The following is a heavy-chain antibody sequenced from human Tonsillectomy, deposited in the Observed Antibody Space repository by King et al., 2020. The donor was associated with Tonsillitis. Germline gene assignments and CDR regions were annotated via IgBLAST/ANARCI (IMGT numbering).Heavy chain of an antibody. V-gene: IGHV3-30*18. CDR3: AKDGSSDFDY. CDR2: ISYDGSDK. Sequence: VQLVESGGGVVQPGRSLRLSCAASGFNFSNSGMHWVRQAPGKGLEWVALISYDGSDKYYADSVKGRFTISRDNSKNTLYLQMNSVRAEDTAVHYCAKDGSSDFDYWGQGTLVTVSS. J-gene: IGHJ4*02. CDR1: GFNFSNSG.